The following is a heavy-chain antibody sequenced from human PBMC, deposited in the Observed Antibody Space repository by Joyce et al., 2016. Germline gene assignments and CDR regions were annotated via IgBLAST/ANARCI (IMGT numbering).Heavy chain of an antibody. CDR1: GYTFTGHY. CDR2: INPNSRDT. D-gene: IGHD1-14*01. CDR3: TRRSRTGSGFDY. V-gene: IGHV1-2*02. Sequence: QVQLVQSGAEVKKPGASVKVSCKTSGYTFTGHYLHWVRQAPGQGLELMGWINPNSRDTLYAQKFQGRVTMTRDTSITTVYMDLSGLRFDDTAVYYCTRRSRTGSGFDYWGQGTLVTVSS. J-gene: IGHJ4*02.